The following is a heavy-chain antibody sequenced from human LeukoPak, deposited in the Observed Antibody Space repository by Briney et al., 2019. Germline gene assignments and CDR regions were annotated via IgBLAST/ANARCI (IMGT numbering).Heavy chain of an antibody. CDR3: AKPYHRRVYYYYYYMDV. CDR1: GFTFSSYG. Sequence: GGSLRLSCAASGFTFSSYGMSWVRQAPGKGLEWVSHISGSGISTYYADSVKGRFTFSRDNSKNTLYLQMNSLRAEDTAVYYCAKPYHRRVYYYYYYMDVWGKGTTVTVSS. D-gene: IGHD1-14*01. J-gene: IGHJ6*03. CDR2: ISGSGIST. V-gene: IGHV3-23*01.